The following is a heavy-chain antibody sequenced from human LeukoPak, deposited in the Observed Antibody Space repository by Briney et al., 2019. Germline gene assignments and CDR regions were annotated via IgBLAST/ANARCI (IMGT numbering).Heavy chain of an antibody. CDR3: ARDPTGGYCSGGSCSHGYYYYGMDV. J-gene: IGHJ6*02. CDR2: IIPILGIA. D-gene: IGHD2-15*01. Sequence: ASVKVSCKASGGTFSSYAISWVRQAPGQGLEWMGRIIPILGIANYAQKFQGRVTITADKSTSTVYMELSSLRAEDTAVYYCARDPTGGYCSGGSCSHGYYYYGMDVWGQGTTDTVSS. V-gene: IGHV1-69*04. CDR1: GGTFSSYA.